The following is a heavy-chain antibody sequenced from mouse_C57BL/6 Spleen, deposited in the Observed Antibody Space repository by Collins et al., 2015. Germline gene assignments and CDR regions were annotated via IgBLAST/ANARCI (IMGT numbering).Heavy chain of an antibody. CDR3: TREGGITTVGYFDV. CDR2: IDPETGGT. V-gene: IGHV1-15*01. CDR1: GYTFTDYE. J-gene: IGHJ1*03. Sequence: QVQLQQSGAELVRPGASVTLSCKASGYTFTDYEMHWVKQTPVHDLEWIGAIDPETGGTAYNQKFKGKAILTADKSSSTAYMELRSLTSEDSAVYYCTREGGITTVGYFDVWGTGTTVTVSS. D-gene: IGHD1-1*01.